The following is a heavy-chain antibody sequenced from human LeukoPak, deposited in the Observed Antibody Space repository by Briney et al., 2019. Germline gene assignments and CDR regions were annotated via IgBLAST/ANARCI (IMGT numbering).Heavy chain of an antibody. J-gene: IGHJ4*02. V-gene: IGHV1-8*01. CDR3: AREFRHQPY. Sequence: ASVKVSCKASGNTFTSYDVNWVRQATGQGLEWMGYMNPSSGKTGYAQNFQGRLTMTWDTSISTAYMELSSLRSDDTAVYYCAREFRHQPYWGQGTLVTVSS. D-gene: IGHD2-2*01. CDR1: GNTFTSYD. CDR2: MNPSSGKT.